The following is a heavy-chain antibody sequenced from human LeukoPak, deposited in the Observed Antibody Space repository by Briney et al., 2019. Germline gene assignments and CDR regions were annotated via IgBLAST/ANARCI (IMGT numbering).Heavy chain of an antibody. CDR3: TRDSGTTGEVKFDP. CDR1: GGSISSYY. J-gene: IGHJ5*02. Sequence: PSETLSLTCTVSGGSISSYYWSWIRQPAGKGLEWIGRIYGTGTITYNPSLQSRVTTSVDTSKSEFSLKMSSVTAADTAVYYCTRDSGTTGEVKFDPWGQGTLVAVSS. CDR2: IYGTGTI. D-gene: IGHD3-10*01. V-gene: IGHV4-4*07.